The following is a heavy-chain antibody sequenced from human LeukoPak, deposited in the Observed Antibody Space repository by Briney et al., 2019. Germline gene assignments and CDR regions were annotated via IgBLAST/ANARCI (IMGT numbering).Heavy chain of an antibody. J-gene: IGHJ3*02. CDR3: TRDQRKYCSRTTCFVFDI. Sequence: PGGSLRLSCAASTFIFIDYAMTWVRQAPGKGLEWVSTISGGGDATYYAHSVKGRFAVSRDNSKKTLYLQLNSLRAEDTAVYYCTRDQRKYCSRTTCFVFDIWGQGTVVSVSS. CDR2: ISGGGDAT. V-gene: IGHV3-23*01. D-gene: IGHD2-2*01. CDR1: TFIFIDYA.